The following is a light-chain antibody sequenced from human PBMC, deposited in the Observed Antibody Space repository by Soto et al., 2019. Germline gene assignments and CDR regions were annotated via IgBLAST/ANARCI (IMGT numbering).Light chain of an antibody. V-gene: IGKV1-33*01. CDR3: QQYENLPT. Sequence: IKMAQSPSSLSASVGDKVTITCRASQNIKNYLNWYQQKPGRAPKLLIYDASNLEAGVPSRLRGSGSGTDFTFTIRRLQPEDIATYYCQQYENLPTFGQGTRLEIK. CDR1: QNIKNY. CDR2: DAS. J-gene: IGKJ5*01.